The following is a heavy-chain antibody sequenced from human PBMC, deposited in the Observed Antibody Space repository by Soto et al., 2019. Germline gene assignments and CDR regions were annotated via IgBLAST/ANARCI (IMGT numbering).Heavy chain of an antibody. CDR3: ARALRSFGAFDH. Sequence: QVQLVESGGGVVQPGRSLRLSCAASGFTFSSYGMHWVRQAPGEGLEWVAVIWYDGSNKYYADSVKGRFTISRDNSKNTLYLQMNGLRAEDTAVYFCARALRSFGAFDHWGQGTLVTVSP. V-gene: IGHV3-33*01. D-gene: IGHD3-9*01. J-gene: IGHJ4*02. CDR1: GFTFSSYG. CDR2: IWYDGSNK.